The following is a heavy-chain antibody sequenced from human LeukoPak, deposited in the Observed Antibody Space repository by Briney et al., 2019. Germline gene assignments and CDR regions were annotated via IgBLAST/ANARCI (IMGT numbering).Heavy chain of an antibody. V-gene: IGHV3-21*01. J-gene: IGHJ4*02. D-gene: IGHD2-2*01. CDR3: ARDRIVVVPAVDY. Sequence: GGSLRLSCTASGFTFSSYSLNWVRQAPGKGLEWVSSVSTGSNYIYYADSVKGRFTISRDNAKNSLYLQMNSLRAEDTAVYYCARDRIVVVPAVDYWGQGTLVTVSS. CDR2: VSTGSNYI. CDR1: GFTFSSYS.